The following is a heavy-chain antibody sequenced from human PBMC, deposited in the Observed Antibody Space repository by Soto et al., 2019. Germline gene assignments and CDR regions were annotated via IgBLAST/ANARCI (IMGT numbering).Heavy chain of an antibody. J-gene: IGHJ4*01. CDR2: RSGDGSDT. D-gene: IGHD2-15*01. CDR1: GFTFRSYW. V-gene: IGHV3-74*01. CDR3: VRADTWYHFDF. Sequence: PAGTLSLSCVVSGFTFRSYWLHWVRQAPGKGLVWVSRRSGDGSDTSYADPVRGRINISRDNAKHTLDLETNGLKSEDTAMYYCVRADTWYHFDFWGHGTLVTVSS.